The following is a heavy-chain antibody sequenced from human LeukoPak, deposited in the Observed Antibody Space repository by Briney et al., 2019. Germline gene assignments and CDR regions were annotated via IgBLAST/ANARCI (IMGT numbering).Heavy chain of an antibody. Sequence: ETLSLTCAVYGGSFSGYYWSWIRQPPGKGLEWIGEINHSGSTNYNPSLKSRVTISVDTSKNQCSLKLSSVTAADTAVYYCARSLPRRWFGELLGYFDYWGQGTLVTVSS. CDR3: ARSLPRRWFGELLGYFDY. D-gene: IGHD3-10*01. CDR2: INHSGST. V-gene: IGHV4-34*01. J-gene: IGHJ4*02. CDR1: GGSFSGYY.